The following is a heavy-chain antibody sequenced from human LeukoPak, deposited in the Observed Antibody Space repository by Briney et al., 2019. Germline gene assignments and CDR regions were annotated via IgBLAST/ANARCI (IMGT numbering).Heavy chain of an antibody. CDR1: GFTFSSYA. Sequence: GRSLRLSCAASGFTFSSYAMHWVRQAPGKGLEWVAVISYDGSNKYYADSVKGRFTISRDNSKNTLYLQMNSLREDDTALYYCAKDGGSYHFDYWGQGTLVTVSS. J-gene: IGHJ4*02. D-gene: IGHD1-26*01. CDR3: AKDGGSYHFDY. CDR2: ISYDGSNK. V-gene: IGHV3-30-3*01.